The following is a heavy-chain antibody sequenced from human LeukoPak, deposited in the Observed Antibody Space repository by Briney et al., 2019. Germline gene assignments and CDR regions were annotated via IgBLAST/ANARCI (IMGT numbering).Heavy chain of an antibody. CDR3: ARRTFGESPGAFDY. CDR1: GFTFSSYG. D-gene: IGHD3-10*01. J-gene: IGHJ4*02. V-gene: IGHV3-23*01. CDR2: VSGSGGST. Sequence: GGSLRLSCAASGFTFSSYGMSWVRQAPGKGLEWVSAVSGSGGSTYYADSVKGRFTISRDNSKNTLYLQMNSLRAEDTAVYYCARRTFGESPGAFDYWGQGTLVTVSS.